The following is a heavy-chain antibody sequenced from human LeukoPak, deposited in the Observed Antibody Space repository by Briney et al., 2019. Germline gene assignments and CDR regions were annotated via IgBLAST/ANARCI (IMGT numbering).Heavy chain of an antibody. J-gene: IGHJ3*02. CDR3: ASPRGSSWYADAFDI. Sequence: ASVKVSCKASGYTFTGYYMHWVRQAPGQGLEWMGWINPNSGGTNYAQKFQGRVTMTRDTSISTAYMELSRLRSDDTAVYSCASPRGSSWYADAFDIWGQGTMVTVSS. CDR1: GYTFTGYY. CDR2: INPNSGGT. V-gene: IGHV1-2*02. D-gene: IGHD6-13*01.